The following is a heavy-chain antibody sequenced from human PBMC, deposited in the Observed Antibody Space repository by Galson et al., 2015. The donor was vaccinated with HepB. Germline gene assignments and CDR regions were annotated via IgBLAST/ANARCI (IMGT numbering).Heavy chain of an antibody. D-gene: IGHD3-3*01. CDR3: ARDNRALGLRFLEPRSRGMDV. CDR2: IKQDGSEK. J-gene: IGHJ6*02. Sequence: SLRLSCAASGFTFSSYAMSWVRQAPGKGLEWVANIKQDGSEKYYVDSVKGRFTISRDNAKNSLYLQMNSLRAEDTAVYYCARDNRALGLRFLEPRSRGMDVWGQGTTVTVSS. CDR1: GFTFSSYA. V-gene: IGHV3-7*03.